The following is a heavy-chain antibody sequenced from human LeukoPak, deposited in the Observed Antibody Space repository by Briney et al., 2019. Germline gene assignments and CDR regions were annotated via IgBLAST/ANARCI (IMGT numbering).Heavy chain of an antibody. CDR1: GGSINGYY. Sequence: SETLPLTCTVSGGSINGYYWSWIRQPPGKGLEWIAYIYYSGSTNYNPSLKSRVSISVDTSKNQFSLNLSSVTAADTAVYYCARLHFAAAEEFDPWGQGTLVTVSS. CDR3: ARLHFAAAEEFDP. D-gene: IGHD6-13*01. CDR2: IYYSGST. V-gene: IGHV4-59*08. J-gene: IGHJ5*02.